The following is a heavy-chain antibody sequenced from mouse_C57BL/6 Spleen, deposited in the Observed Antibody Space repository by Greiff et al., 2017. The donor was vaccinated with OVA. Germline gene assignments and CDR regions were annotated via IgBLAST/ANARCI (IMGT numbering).Heavy chain of an antibody. D-gene: IGHD3-2*02. CDR1: GYAFSSYW. CDR3: ARGDSSGFYAMDY. CDR2: IYPGDGDT. V-gene: IGHV1-80*01. J-gene: IGHJ4*01. Sequence: VQLQQSGAELVKPGASVKISCKASGYAFSSYWMNWVKQRPGKGLEWIGQIYPGDGDTNYNGKFKGKATLTADKSSSTAYMQLSSLTSEDSAVYFCARGDSSGFYAMDYWGQGTSVTVSS.